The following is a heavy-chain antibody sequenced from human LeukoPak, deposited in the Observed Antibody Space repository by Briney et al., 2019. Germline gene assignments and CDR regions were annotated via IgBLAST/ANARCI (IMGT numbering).Heavy chain of an antibody. D-gene: IGHD4-23*01. Sequence: SGGSLRLSCAASGFTFSSYGMHWVRQAPGKGLEWVAVIWYDGSNKYYADSVKGRFTISRDNSKNTLYLQMNSLRAEDTAVYYCARGNYGGSSHDYWGQGTLVTVSS. CDR2: IWYDGSNK. V-gene: IGHV3-33*01. CDR3: ARGNYGGSSHDY. CDR1: GFTFSSYG. J-gene: IGHJ4*02.